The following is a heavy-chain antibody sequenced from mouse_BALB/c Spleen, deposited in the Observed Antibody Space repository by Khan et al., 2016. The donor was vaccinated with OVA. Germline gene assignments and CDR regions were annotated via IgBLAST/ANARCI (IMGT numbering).Heavy chain of an antibody. D-gene: IGHD2-3*01. Sequence: VQLQQSGAELVRPGALVKLSCKASGFNIKDYYIHWVKQRPEQGLEWIGWIDPENGNTIYDPKFQGKANITADPSSNTAYLHFSSLTSEDTAVYYCARAGYSPWFAYWGQGTLVTVSA. V-gene: IGHV14-1*02. CDR1: GFNIKDYY. CDR2: IDPENGNT. J-gene: IGHJ3*01. CDR3: ARAGYSPWFAY.